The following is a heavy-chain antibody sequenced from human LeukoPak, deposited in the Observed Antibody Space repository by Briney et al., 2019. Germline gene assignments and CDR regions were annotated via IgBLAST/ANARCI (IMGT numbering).Heavy chain of an antibody. J-gene: IGHJ4*02. D-gene: IGHD3-22*01. CDR1: RFTFSSYG. Sequence: PGGSLRLSCAASRFTFSSYGMHWVRQGPGKGLEWVAFIRYDGSDKQYADAVKGRFTISRDNSKNTLFLEMSNLRPEDTAVYYCARPGHGNYGPVGYWGQGTLVTVSS. CDR3: ARPGHGNYGPVGY. CDR2: IRYDGSDK. V-gene: IGHV3-30*02.